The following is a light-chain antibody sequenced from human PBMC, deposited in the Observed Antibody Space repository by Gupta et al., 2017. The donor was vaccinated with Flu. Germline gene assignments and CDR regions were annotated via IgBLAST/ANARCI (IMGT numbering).Light chain of an antibody. V-gene: IGLV3-25*02. Sequence: SYELTQPPSVSVSPGQTARITCSGDALPKQYAHWYQQKPGQAPVVVIYKDIERPSGIPERFSGSSSGTTLTLTISGVEADDEADYYCQSADSSGSYVFGTGPKVTVL. CDR1: ALPKQY. J-gene: IGLJ1*01. CDR2: KDI. CDR3: QSADSSGSYV.